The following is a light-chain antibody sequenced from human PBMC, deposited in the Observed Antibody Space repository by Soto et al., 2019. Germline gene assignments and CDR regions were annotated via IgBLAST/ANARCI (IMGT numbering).Light chain of an antibody. Sequence: DIQMTQSPSSLSASVGDRVTITCRASQSISSSLNWYQQKPGKAPKLLIYAASSLQSGVPSRFSGSGSGTDFTLTISSLQPEDFATYYCQQSYSTPETFGQGTKLEIK. V-gene: IGKV1-39*01. J-gene: IGKJ2*01. CDR1: QSISSS. CDR3: QQSYSTPET. CDR2: AAS.